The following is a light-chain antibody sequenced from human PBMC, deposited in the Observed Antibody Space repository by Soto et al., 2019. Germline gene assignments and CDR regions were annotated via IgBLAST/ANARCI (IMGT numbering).Light chain of an antibody. Sequence: EIVMTQSPATLSVSPWERVTLSCRASQYINTRLAWYQHRPGQAPRLLIYQTSIRAAGIPARFSASGTGTDFTLTISDVQPEDFAVYYCHQRQSWPRTFGQGTKVDIK. J-gene: IGKJ1*01. CDR2: QTS. CDR3: HQRQSWPRT. CDR1: QYINTR. V-gene: IGKV3D-15*03.